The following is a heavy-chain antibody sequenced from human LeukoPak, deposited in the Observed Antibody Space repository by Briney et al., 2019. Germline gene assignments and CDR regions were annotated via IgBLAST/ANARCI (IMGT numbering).Heavy chain of an antibody. CDR1: GFTVSSNY. J-gene: IGHJ3*01. CDR3: AQGDSYYDFLLSV. CDR2: IYSGGST. V-gene: IGHV3-66*01. D-gene: IGHD3-3*01. Sequence: GGSLRLSCAASGFTVSSNYMSWVRQAPGKGLEWVSIIYSGGSTYYADSVRGRFTISRDNSKNTLYLLMNSLRAEDTAVYYCAQGDSYYDFLLSVWGQGTMVTVSS.